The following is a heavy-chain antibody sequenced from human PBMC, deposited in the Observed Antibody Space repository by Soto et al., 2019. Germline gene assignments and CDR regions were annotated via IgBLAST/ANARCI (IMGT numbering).Heavy chain of an antibody. CDR1: GFTFSSYA. CDR2: ISYDGSNK. V-gene: IGHV3-30-3*01. J-gene: IGHJ6*02. Sequence: GGSLRLSCAASGFTFSSYAMHWVRQAPGKGLEWVAVISYDGSNKYYADSVKGRFTISRDNSKNTLYLQMNSLRAEDTAVYYCARDHASLRFLEWLSKTYYYYGMDVWGQGTTVTVSS. D-gene: IGHD3-3*01. CDR3: ARDHASLRFLEWLSKTYYYYGMDV.